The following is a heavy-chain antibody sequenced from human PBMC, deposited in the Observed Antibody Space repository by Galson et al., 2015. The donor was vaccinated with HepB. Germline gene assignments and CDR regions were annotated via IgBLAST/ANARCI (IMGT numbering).Heavy chain of an antibody. CDR3: ARLASYCSSTSCSYWYYGMDV. CDR1: GYTFTSYG. Sequence: SVKVSCKASGYTFTSYGISWVRQAPGQGLEWMGWISAYNGNTNYAQKLQGRVTMTTDTSTSTAYMELRSLRSDDTAVYYCARLASYCSSTSCSYWYYGMDVWGQGTTVTVSS. V-gene: IGHV1-18*04. CDR2: ISAYNGNT. J-gene: IGHJ6*02. D-gene: IGHD2-2*01.